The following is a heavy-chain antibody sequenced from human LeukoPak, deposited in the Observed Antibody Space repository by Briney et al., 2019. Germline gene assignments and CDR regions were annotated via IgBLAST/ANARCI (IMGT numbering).Heavy chain of an antibody. CDR2: INAGNGNT. D-gene: IGHD6-13*01. CDR3: ARGGIEQQLVY. Sequence: ASVKVSCKASGYTFTSYAMHWVRQAPGQRLEWMGWINAGNGNTKYSQKFQGRVTITRDTSASTAYMKLSSLRSEDTAVYYCARGGIEQQLVYWGQGTLVTVSS. CDR1: GYTFTSYA. J-gene: IGHJ4*02. V-gene: IGHV1-3*01.